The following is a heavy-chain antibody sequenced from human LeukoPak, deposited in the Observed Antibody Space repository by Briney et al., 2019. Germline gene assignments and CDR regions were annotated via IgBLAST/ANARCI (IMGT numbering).Heavy chain of an antibody. V-gene: IGHV1-2*02. CDR3: ARERGYDYVWGSYRPSHDAFDI. J-gene: IGHJ3*02. CDR1: GYTFTGYY. CDR2: INPNSGGT. D-gene: IGHD3-16*02. Sequence: ASVKVSCKASGYTFTGYYMHWVRQAPGQGLEWMGWINPNSGGTNYAQKFQGRVTMTRHTSISTAYMELSRLRSDDTAVYYCARERGYDYVWGSYRPSHDAFDIWGQGTMVTVSS.